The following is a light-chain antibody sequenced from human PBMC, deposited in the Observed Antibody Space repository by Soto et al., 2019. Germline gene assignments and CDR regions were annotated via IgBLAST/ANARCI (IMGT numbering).Light chain of an antibody. V-gene: IGKV3-20*01. CDR2: GAS. CDR1: QSVSSSY. Sequence: EIVLTQSPGTVSLSPGERATLSCRASQSVSSSYLAWYQQKPGQAPRLLIYGASTRATGIPDRFSGSGSGTDFTLTISRLELEDFAVYYCQQYGSSQWAFGQGTKV. CDR3: QQYGSSQWA. J-gene: IGKJ1*01.